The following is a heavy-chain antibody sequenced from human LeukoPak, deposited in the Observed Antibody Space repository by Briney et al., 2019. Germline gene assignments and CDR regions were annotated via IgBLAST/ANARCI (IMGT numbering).Heavy chain of an antibody. J-gene: IGHJ4*02. CDR1: GFTFSSYS. CDR2: ISSSSSTI. V-gene: IGHV3-48*04. Sequence: PGGSLRLSCAASGFTFSSYSMNWVRQAPGKGLEWVSFISSSSSTIYYADSVKGRFTISRDNAKNSLYLQMNSLRAEATAVYYCARDRGGSYSAIDYWGQGTLVTVSS. D-gene: IGHD1-26*01. CDR3: ARDRGGSYSAIDY.